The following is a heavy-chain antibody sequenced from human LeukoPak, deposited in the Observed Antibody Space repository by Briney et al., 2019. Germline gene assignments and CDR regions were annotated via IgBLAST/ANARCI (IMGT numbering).Heavy chain of an antibody. Sequence: PGGSLRLSCAASGFTFSSYSMNWVRQAPGKGLEWVSYISSSSSTIYYADSVKGRFTISRDNAKNSLYLQMNSLRDEDTAVYYCARDRTTVTTGGIPGWFDPWGQGTLVTVSS. CDR2: ISSSSSTI. J-gene: IGHJ5*02. CDR1: GFTFSSYS. V-gene: IGHV3-48*02. CDR3: ARDRTTVTTGGIPGWFDP. D-gene: IGHD4-17*01.